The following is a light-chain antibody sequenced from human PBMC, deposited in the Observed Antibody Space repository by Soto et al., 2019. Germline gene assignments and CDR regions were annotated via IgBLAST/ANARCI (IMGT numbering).Light chain of an antibody. CDR2: DVS. CDR3: SSYTSSSTYG. J-gene: IGLJ1*01. V-gene: IGLV2-18*02. Sequence: QSVLTQPPSVSGSPGQSVTISCTGTSSDVGSYNRVSWYQQPPGTAPKVMIYDVSNRPSGVPDRFSGSKSGNTASLTISGLQAEDESDYYCSSYTSSSTYGFGTGTKLTVL. CDR1: SSDVGSYNR.